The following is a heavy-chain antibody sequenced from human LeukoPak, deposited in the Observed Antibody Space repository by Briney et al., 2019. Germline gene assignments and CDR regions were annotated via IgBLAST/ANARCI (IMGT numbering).Heavy chain of an antibody. CDR3: ARDLSRPTYYYDSSGYYSSLDY. CDR2: INPSGGST. Sequence: GASVKVSCKASGYTFTSYGISWVRQAPGQGLEWMGIINPSGGSTSYAQKFQGRVTMTRDTSTSTVYMELSSLRSEDTAVYYCARDLSRPTYYYDSSGYYSSLDYWGQGTLVTVSS. V-gene: IGHV1-46*01. J-gene: IGHJ4*02. CDR1: GYTFTSYG. D-gene: IGHD3-22*01.